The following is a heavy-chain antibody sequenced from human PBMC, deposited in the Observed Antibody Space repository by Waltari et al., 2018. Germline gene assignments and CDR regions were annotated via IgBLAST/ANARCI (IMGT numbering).Heavy chain of an antibody. Sequence: QVQLRESGPGLVKPSETLSLTCVISGDSLSSNLFWGWIRQSPEKGLEWIGNIYYSGVTYSRPFLKRRVFISIDPPRRQFSLQLTSVTAADTAVYYCARVLTTGTVAFDIWGQGTLVTVSS. V-gene: IGHV4-38-2*01. CDR3: ARVLTTGTVAFDI. J-gene: IGHJ3*02. D-gene: IGHD1-7*01. CDR2: IYYSGVT. CDR1: GDSLSSNLF.